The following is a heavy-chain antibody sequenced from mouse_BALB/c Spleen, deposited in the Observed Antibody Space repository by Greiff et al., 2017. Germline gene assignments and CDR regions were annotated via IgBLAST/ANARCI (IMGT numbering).Heavy chain of an antibody. J-gene: IGHJ3*01. CDR3: ASMGFAY. CDR2: ISDGGSYT. V-gene: IGHV5-4*02. D-gene: IGHD1-1*02. CDR1: GFTFSDYY. Sequence: EVHLVESGGGLVKPGGSLKLSCAASGFTFSDYYMYWVRQTPEKRLEWVATISDGGSYTYYPDSVKGRFTISRDNAKNNLYLQMSSLKSEDTAMYYCASMGFAYWGQGTLVTVSA.